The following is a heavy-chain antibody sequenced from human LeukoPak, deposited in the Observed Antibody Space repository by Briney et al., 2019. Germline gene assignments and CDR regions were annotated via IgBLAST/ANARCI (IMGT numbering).Heavy chain of an antibody. V-gene: IGHV4-4*07. D-gene: IGHD6-13*01. J-gene: IGHJ6*03. Sequence: SETLSLTCTVSGGSISSYYGSWIRQPAGKGLEWIGRIYTSGSTNYNPSLKSRVTMSVDTSKNQFSLKLSSVTAADTAVYYCTCSIAAAYVDYYYYYMDVWGKGTTVTVSS. CDR2: IYTSGST. CDR1: GGSISSYY. CDR3: TCSIAAAYVDYYYYYMDV.